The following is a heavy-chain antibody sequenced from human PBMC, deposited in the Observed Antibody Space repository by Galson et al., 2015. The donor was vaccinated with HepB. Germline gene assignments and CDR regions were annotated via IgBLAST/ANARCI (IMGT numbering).Heavy chain of an antibody. V-gene: IGHV3-23*01. CDR1: GFTFSSYA. J-gene: IGHJ4*02. CDR3: AKVSGYYYDSSGYYYNSYFDY. CDR2: ISGSGGST. Sequence: SLRLSCAASGFTFSSYAMSWVRQAPGKGLEWVSAISGSGGSTYYADSVKGRFTISRDNSKNTLYLQMNSLRAEDTAVYYCAKVSGYYYDSSGYYYNSYFDYWGQGTLVTVSS. D-gene: IGHD3-22*01.